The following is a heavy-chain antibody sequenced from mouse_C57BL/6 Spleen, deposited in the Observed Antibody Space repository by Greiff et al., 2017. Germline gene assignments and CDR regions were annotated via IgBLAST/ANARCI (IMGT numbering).Heavy chain of an antibody. J-gene: IGHJ2*01. V-gene: IGHV5-4*03. CDR3: ARGGWLRRFDY. D-gene: IGHD2-2*01. CDR2: ISDGGSYT. CDR1: GFTFSSYA. Sequence: EVKLMESGGGLVKPGGSLKLSCAASGFTFSSYAMSWVRQTPEKRLEWVATISDGGSYTYYPDNVKGRFTISRDNAKNNLYLQMSHLKSEDTAMYYCARGGWLRRFDYWGQGTTLTVSS.